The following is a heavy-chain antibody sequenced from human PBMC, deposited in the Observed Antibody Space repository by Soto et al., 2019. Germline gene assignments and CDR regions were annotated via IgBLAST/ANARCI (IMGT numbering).Heavy chain of an antibody. V-gene: IGHV3-23*01. CDR2: SGKNGNT. CDR1: GFTFISHD. J-gene: IGHJ6*02. CDR3: AKELARSSDGVDV. Sequence: PGLSXRLSCPSSGFTFISHDMFWVRQAPGKGLEFVSSSGKNGNTYYADSVKGRFTISRDNSKNMLYLQMDILRAEDTALYYCAKELARSSDGVDVWGQGTMVTVSS. D-gene: IGHD3-10*01.